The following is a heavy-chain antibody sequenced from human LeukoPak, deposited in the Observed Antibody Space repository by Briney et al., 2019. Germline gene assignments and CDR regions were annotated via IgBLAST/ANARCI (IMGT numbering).Heavy chain of an antibody. D-gene: IGHD4/OR15-4a*01. Sequence: PGGSLRLSCAASGFTLSDYYVSWIRQAPGKGLEWVAFISNSGFTTYYSDSVKGRFTDSRDNAKDSVSLQMNSLRAEDTARYYCAREDSGGNSFDSWGQGAQVTVS. CDR2: ISNSGFTT. CDR3: AREDSGGNSFDS. J-gene: IGHJ4*02. CDR1: GFTLSDYY. V-gene: IGHV3-11*01.